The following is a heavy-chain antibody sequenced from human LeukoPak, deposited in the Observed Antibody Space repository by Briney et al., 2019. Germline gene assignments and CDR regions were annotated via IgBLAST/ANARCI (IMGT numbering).Heavy chain of an antibody. Sequence: SGTLSLTCAVSGGSISSSNWWSWVRQPPGKGLEWIGEIYHSGSTNYNPSLKSRVTISVDKSKNQFSLKLSSVTAADTAVHYCARVKQPDYYYGMDVWGQGTTVTVSS. CDR2: IYHSGST. V-gene: IGHV4-4*02. CDR1: GGSISSSNW. J-gene: IGHJ6*02. CDR3: ARVKQPDYYYGMDV. D-gene: IGHD6-13*01.